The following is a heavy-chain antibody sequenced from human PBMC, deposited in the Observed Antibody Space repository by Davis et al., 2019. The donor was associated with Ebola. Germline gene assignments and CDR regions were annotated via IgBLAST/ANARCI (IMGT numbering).Heavy chain of an antibody. CDR1: GFTFSFYE. CDR2: ISTRSTYI. CDR3: ATLNWFDP. J-gene: IGHJ5*02. Sequence: GESLKISCSASGFTFSFYEVNWVRQAPGKGLEWVSSISTRSTYIYYADSVKGRFTISRDDAKNSLYLQMNSLRVEDTAVYYCATLNWFDPWGQGTLVTVSS. V-gene: IGHV3-21*01.